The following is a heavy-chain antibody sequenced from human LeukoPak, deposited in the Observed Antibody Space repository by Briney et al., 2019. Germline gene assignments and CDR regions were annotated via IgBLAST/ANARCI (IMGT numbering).Heavy chain of an antibody. D-gene: IGHD3-22*01. CDR1: GFTFSDYY. Sequence: GGSLGLSCAASGFTFSDYYMSWIRQAPGKGLEWVSYISSSSSYTNYADSVKGRFTISRDNAKNSLYLQMNSLRAEDTAVYYCARDRGYYDSSYFDYWGQGTLVTVSS. J-gene: IGHJ4*02. V-gene: IGHV3-11*05. CDR3: ARDRGYYDSSYFDY. CDR2: ISSSSSYT.